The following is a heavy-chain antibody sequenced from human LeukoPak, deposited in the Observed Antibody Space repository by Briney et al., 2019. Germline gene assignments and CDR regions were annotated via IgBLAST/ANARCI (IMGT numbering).Heavy chain of an antibody. J-gene: IGHJ4*02. V-gene: IGHV3-23*01. Sequence: LSGGSLRLSCAASGFTFSSYEMNWVRQAPGKGLEWVSSISESGDKTDYADSVRGRFTISRDNSQNTLYLQMNSLRVEDTALYYCAKQWVDCWGQGTLVTVSS. CDR2: ISESGDKT. CDR1: GFTFSSYE. CDR3: AKQWVDC. D-gene: IGHD1-26*01.